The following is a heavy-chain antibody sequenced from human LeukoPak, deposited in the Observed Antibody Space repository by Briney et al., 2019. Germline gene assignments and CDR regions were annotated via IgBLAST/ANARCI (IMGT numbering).Heavy chain of an antibody. CDR1: GGTFSSYT. D-gene: IGHD3-10*01. CDR2: IIPILGIA. J-gene: IGHJ6*04. Sequence: ASVKVSCKASGGTFSSYTISWVLQAPGQGLGWMGRIIPILGIANYAQKFQGRVTITADKSTSTAYMELSSLRSEDTAVYYCASSVAVLLYGSGSYQSLDVWGKGTTVTVSS. CDR3: ASSVAVLLYGSGSYQSLDV. V-gene: IGHV1-69*02.